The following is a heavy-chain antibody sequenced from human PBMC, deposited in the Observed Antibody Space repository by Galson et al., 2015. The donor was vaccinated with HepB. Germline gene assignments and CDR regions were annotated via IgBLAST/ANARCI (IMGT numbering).Heavy chain of an antibody. CDR3: ARISGHSSCDY. Sequence: LRLSCAASGFIFSNYALSWIRQPPGKGLEWIGEINHSGSTNYNPSLKSRVTISVDTSKNQFSLKLSSVTAADTAVYYCARISGHSSCDYWGQGTLVTVSS. V-gene: IGHV4-34*01. CDR2: INHSGST. D-gene: IGHD6-13*01. J-gene: IGHJ4*02. CDR1: GFIFSNYA.